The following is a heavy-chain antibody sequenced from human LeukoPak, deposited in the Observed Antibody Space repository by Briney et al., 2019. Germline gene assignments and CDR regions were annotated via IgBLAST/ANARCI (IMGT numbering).Heavy chain of an antibody. CDR2: IYYGGSS. Sequence: SETLSLTCTVSGGSISSSSYYWAWIRQSPGKGLEWIANIYYGGSSYYNPSLKRRVTISVDTSKNQFSLKVYSVTAADTAVYYCARGIRWFGYGSGQSYGMDVWGQGTTVTVSS. V-gene: IGHV4-39*01. CDR3: ARGIRWFGYGSGQSYGMDV. CDR1: GGSISSSSYY. J-gene: IGHJ6*02. D-gene: IGHD3-10*01.